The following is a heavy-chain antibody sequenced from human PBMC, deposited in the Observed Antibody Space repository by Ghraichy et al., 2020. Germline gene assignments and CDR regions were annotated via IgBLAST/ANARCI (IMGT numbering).Heavy chain of an antibody. CDR3: AKDRCSSTSCYSPLDY. J-gene: IGHJ4*02. D-gene: IGHD2-2*01. V-gene: IGHV3-23*01. CDR2: ISGSGGST. Sequence: GGSLRLSCAASGVTFTRDAISRVLQAPGKGLEWVSGISGSGGSTYYADSVKGRFTISRDNSKNTLYLQMNSLRAEDTAIYYCAKDRCSSTSCYSPLDYWGQVTPVTVSS. CDR1: GVTFTRDA.